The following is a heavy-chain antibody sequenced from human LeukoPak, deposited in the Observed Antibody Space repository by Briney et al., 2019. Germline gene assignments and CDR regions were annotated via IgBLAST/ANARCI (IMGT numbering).Heavy chain of an antibody. D-gene: IGHD3-22*01. Sequence: PGGSLRLSCAASGFTFSSYTMSWVRQAPGKGLEWVSGISGSGGRTHYAASVKGRFTISRDNSKNTLYLQMNSLRAEDAAAYYCAKVYGAYDSSDYYFDYWGQGTLVTVSS. V-gene: IGHV3-23*01. CDR3: AKVYGAYDSSDYYFDY. CDR2: ISGSGGRT. CDR1: GFTFSSYT. J-gene: IGHJ4*02.